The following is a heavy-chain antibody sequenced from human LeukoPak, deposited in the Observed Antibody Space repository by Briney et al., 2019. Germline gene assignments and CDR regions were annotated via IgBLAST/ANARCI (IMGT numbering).Heavy chain of an antibody. V-gene: IGHV1-46*01. CDR2: ISPSGGST. J-gene: IGHJ4*02. CDR1: GYTFTSNY. CDR3: ARALRVRDRNTCVY. D-gene: IGHD3-10*01. Sequence: GASVKVSCKAFGYTFTSNYMHWVRQAPGQGPEWVGVISPSGGSTTYAQKFQGRVTLTRDMSTSTDYLELSSLRSEDTAVYYCARALRVRDRNTCVYWGQGTLVTVSS.